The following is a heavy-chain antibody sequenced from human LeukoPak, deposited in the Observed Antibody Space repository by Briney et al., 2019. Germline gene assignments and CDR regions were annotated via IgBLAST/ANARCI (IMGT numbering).Heavy chain of an antibody. D-gene: IGHD6-19*01. J-gene: IGHJ4*02. Sequence: ASVKVSCKASGDTFSNSAFSWVRQAPGQGLEWMGGIIPIFGTPNYAQKFQGRVTISADESTSTVYMELSSLRSEDTAVFYCARDEIAVAGFGTFDYWGQGTLVTVSS. CDR1: GDTFSNSA. CDR2: IIPIFGTP. V-gene: IGHV1-69*13. CDR3: ARDEIAVAGFGTFDY.